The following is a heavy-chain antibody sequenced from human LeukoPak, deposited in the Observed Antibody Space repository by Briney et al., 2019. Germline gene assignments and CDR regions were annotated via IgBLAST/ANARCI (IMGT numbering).Heavy chain of an antibody. CDR3: TRDSGSYSDY. J-gene: IGHJ4*02. CDR2: IRSKAFGATT. Sequence: AGGSLRLSCTASGFTFGDYAMSWVRQAPGKGLEWVGFIRSKAFGATTEYAASVKGTFIISRDDSKSIAYLQMSSLKTEDTAVYYCTRDSGSYSDYWGQGTLVTVSS. D-gene: IGHD1-26*01. V-gene: IGHV3-49*04. CDR1: GFTFGDYA.